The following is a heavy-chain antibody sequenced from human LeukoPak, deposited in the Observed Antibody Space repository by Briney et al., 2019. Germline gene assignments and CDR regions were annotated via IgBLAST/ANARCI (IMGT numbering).Heavy chain of an antibody. CDR3: ARSLTGYYDSSGF. V-gene: IGHV1-46*01. D-gene: IGHD3-22*01. J-gene: IGHJ4*02. Sequence: ASVKVSCKASGYTFTSHYMHWVRQAPGQGLEWMGIINPSGGTTSYAQKFQGRVTMTRDTSTSTIYMELSSLRSEDTAVYHCARSLTGYYDSSGFWGQGTLVTVSS. CDR1: GYTFTSHY. CDR2: INPSGGTT.